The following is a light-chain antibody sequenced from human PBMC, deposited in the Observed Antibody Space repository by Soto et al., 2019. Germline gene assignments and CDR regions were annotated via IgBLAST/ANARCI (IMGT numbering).Light chain of an antibody. CDR2: RAS. V-gene: IGKV1-5*03. CDR1: QSISNW. J-gene: IGKJ1*01. CDR3: QQYDTYWT. Sequence: DIQMTQSPSTLSASVGDRVTITCRASQSISNWLAWYQQKPGKAPKLLIYRASSLESGVPSRFSGSGSGTEFTITISRLQPDDFAYYYCQQYDTYWTFGQGTKVEIK.